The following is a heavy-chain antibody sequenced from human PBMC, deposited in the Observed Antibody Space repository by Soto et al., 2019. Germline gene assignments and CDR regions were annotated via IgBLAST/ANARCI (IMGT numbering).Heavy chain of an antibody. CDR3: ARGSGYYYWDDY. CDR1: GFTFTSSA. J-gene: IGHJ4*02. CDR2: INAVNGNT. D-gene: IGHD3-22*01. V-gene: IGHV1-3*01. Sequence: ASVKVSCKASGFTFTSSAVQWVRQARGQRLEWMGWINAVNGNTKYSQKFQGRVTITRDTSASTAYMELSSLRSEDTAVYYCARGSGYYYWDDYWGQGTLVTVSS.